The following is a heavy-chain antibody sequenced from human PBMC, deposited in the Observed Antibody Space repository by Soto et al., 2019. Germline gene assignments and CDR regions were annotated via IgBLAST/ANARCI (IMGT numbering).Heavy chain of an antibody. CDR2: IGTAGDT. Sequence: PXGSLRLSCSASGFTFSSYDMHWVRQATGKGLEWVSAIGTAGDTYYPGSVKGRFTISRENAKNSLYLQMNILRAGDTAVYYCARGGSAYYYYGMDVWGQGTTVTVSS. CDR1: GFTFSSYD. J-gene: IGHJ6*02. D-gene: IGHD3-10*01. V-gene: IGHV3-13*01. CDR3: ARGGSAYYYYGMDV.